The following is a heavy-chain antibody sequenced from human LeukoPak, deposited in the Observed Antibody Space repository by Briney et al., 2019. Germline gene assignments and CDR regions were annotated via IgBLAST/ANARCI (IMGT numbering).Heavy chain of an antibody. CDR1: GFSVSSKY. Sequence: GGSLRLSCAASGFSVSSKYMSWARQAPGKGLEWVSVMYSGGNTYYADSVKGRFTISRDNSKNTLYLQMNSLRADDTAVYYCARWGTDSSAWYYFDYWGQGTLVTVSS. D-gene: IGHD3-22*01. CDR3: ARWGTDSSAWYYFDY. V-gene: IGHV3-53*01. J-gene: IGHJ4*02. CDR2: MYSGGNT.